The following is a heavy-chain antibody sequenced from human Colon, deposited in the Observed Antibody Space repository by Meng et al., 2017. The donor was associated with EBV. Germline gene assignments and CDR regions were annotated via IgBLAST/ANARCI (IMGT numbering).Heavy chain of an antibody. CDR2: IDHRGNT. V-gene: IGHV4-34*01. Sequence: QVQLQQWGAGQLKPSETLSRSCAVYGGSFRDYYWTWIRHPPGKGLEWIGEIDHRGNTKYNPSLKSRVTISLDTSKKQFSLKVSSVTAADSAVYYCARRGPSGNFSPWSQGALVTVSS. J-gene: IGHJ5*02. D-gene: IGHD3-10*01. CDR1: GGSFRDYY. CDR3: ARRGPSGNFSP.